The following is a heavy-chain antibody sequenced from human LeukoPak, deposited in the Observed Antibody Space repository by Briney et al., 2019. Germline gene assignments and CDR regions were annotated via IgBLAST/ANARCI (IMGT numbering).Heavy chain of an antibody. Sequence: PSETLSLTCAVYGGSFSGYYWSWIRQPPGKGLEWIGEINHSGSTNYNPSLKSRVTISVDTSKNQFSLKLSSVTAADTAVYYCARRSVTMVRGVIRRPGWFDPWGQGTLVTVSS. CDR2: INHSGST. D-gene: IGHD3-10*01. V-gene: IGHV4-34*01. CDR3: ARRSVTMVRGVIRRPGWFDP. CDR1: GGSFSGYY. J-gene: IGHJ5*02.